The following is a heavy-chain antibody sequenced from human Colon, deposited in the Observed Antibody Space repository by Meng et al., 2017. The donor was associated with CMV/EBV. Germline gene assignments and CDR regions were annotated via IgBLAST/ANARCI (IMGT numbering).Heavy chain of an antibody. V-gene: IGHV3-23*01. J-gene: IGHJ4*02. D-gene: IGHD3-22*01. CDR2: ISGGDDST. CDR1: FTFSNYA. CDR3: AKAASSYYYDSAGYYHN. Sequence: FTFSNYALGWVHQAPGKGLEWVSSISGGDDSTYYADYMKGRFTIPRDNSKNTLYLQMNSLRAEDTAVYYCAKAASSYYYDSAGYYHNWGQGNLVTVSS.